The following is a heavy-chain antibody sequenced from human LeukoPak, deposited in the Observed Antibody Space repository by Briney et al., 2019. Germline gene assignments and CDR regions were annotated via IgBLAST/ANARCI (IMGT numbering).Heavy chain of an antibody. V-gene: IGHV1-58*01. CDR3: AAVVPAAIPAFDY. D-gene: IGHD2-2*02. CDR1: GFTFTSSA. Sequence: ASVKVSCKASGFTFTSSAVQWVRQAREQRLEWIGWIVVGSGNTNYAQKFQERVTITRDMSTSTAYMELSSLRSEDTAVYYCAAVVPAAIPAFDYWGQGTLVTVSS. J-gene: IGHJ4*02. CDR2: IVVGSGNT.